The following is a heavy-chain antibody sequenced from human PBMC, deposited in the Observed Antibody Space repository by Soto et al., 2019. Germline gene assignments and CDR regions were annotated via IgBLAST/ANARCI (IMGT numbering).Heavy chain of an antibody. CDR2: INSDGSST. Sequence: GGSLRLSCAASGFTFSSYWMHWVRQAPGKGLVWVSRINSDGSSTSYADSVKGRFTISRDNAKNTLYLQMNSLRAEDTAVYYCARAPSSYYDSSGYYFGEGRLFDYWGQGTLVTVSS. J-gene: IGHJ4*02. CDR1: GFTFSSYW. CDR3: ARAPSSYYDSSGYYFGEGRLFDY. V-gene: IGHV3-74*01. D-gene: IGHD3-22*01.